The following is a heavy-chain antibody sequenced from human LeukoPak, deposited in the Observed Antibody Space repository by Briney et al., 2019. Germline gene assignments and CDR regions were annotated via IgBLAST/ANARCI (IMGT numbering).Heavy chain of an antibody. J-gene: IGHJ4*02. V-gene: IGHV4-34*01. CDR1: GGSFSGHY. Sequence: SETLSLTCAVYGGSFSGHYWSWIRQPPGKGLEWIGEINHSGSTNYNPSLKSRVTISVDTSKNQFSLKLSSVTAADTAVYYCARGYSSSFYFDYWGQGTLVTVSS. CDR2: INHSGST. D-gene: IGHD6-13*01. CDR3: ARGYSSSFYFDY.